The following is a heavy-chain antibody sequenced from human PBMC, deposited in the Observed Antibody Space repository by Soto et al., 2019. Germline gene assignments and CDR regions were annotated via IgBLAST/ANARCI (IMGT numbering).Heavy chain of an antibody. CDR1: WGSFSDYD. V-gene: IGHV4-34*01. CDR2: INHSGST. CDR3: ARGLYLRGYSYGSDFDY. D-gene: IGHD5-18*01. J-gene: IGHJ4*02. Sequence: SETLSLTCAVYWGSFSDYDGSWIRQPPGKGLEWIGEINHSGSTNYNPSLKSRVTISVDTSKNQFSLKLSSVTAADTAVYYCARGLYLRGYSYGSDFDYWGQGTLVTVSS.